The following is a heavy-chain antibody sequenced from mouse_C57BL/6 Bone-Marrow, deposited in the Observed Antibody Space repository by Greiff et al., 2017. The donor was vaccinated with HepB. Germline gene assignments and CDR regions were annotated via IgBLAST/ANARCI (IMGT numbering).Heavy chain of an antibody. V-gene: IGHV1-82*01. CDR2: IYPGDGDT. Sequence: LQQSGPELVKPGASVKISCKASGYAFSSSWMNWVKQRPGKGLEWIGRIYPGDGDTNYNGKFKGKATLTADKSSSTAYMQLSSLTSEDSAVYFCAHYYGSSYDWYFDVWGTGTTVTVSS. CDR3: AHYYGSSYDWYFDV. D-gene: IGHD1-1*01. J-gene: IGHJ1*03. CDR1: GYAFSSSW.